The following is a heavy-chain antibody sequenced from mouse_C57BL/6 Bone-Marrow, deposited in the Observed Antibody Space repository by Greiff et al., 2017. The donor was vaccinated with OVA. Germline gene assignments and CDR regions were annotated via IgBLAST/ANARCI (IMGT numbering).Heavy chain of an antibody. CDR3: TTWRFYSLYAMDY. J-gene: IGHJ4*01. D-gene: IGHD2-3*01. CDR1: GFNIKDDY. CDR2: IDPENGDT. Sequence: VQLQQSGAELVRPGASVKLSCTASGFNIKDDYMHWVKQRPEQGLEWIGWIDPENGDTESASKFQGKATITADTSSNTAYLQLSSLTSEDTAVYYCTTWRFYSLYAMDYWGQGTSVTVSS. V-gene: IGHV14-4*01.